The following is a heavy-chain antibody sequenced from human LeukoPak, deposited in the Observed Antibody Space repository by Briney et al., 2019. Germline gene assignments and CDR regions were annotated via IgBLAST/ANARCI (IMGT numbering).Heavy chain of an antibody. CDR2: ISSSGSTI. D-gene: IGHD6-13*01. CDR3: AKMNDGIAAAMIPYFDY. V-gene: IGHV3-11*01. Sequence: PGGSLRLSCAASGFTFSDYYMSWIRQAPGKGLEWVSYISSSGSTIYYADSVKGRFTISRDNSKNTLYLQMNSLRAEDTAVYYCAKMNDGIAAAMIPYFDYWGQGTLVTVSS. J-gene: IGHJ4*02. CDR1: GFTFSDYY.